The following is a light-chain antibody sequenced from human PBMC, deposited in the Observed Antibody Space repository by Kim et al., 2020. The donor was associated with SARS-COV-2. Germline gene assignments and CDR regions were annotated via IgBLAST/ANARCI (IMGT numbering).Light chain of an antibody. CDR3: QSYDSSLSGWV. CDR1: SSNIGAGYD. Sequence: QGVTISSTGGSSNIGAGYDVHWYQQLPGTAPKLLIYGNSNRPSGVPDRFSGSKSGTSASLAITGLQAEDEADYYCQSYDSSLSGWVFGGGTQLTVL. J-gene: IGLJ3*02. V-gene: IGLV1-40*01. CDR2: GNS.